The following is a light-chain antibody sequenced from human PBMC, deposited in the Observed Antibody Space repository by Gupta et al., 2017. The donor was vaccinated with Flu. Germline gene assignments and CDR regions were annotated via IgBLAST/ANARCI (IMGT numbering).Light chain of an antibody. J-gene: IGLJ2*01. Sequence: HSALPQPPSVPGSPGPSLSISCTATSSDVGASNSVSWYQHHPGKAPKLMIYDVSDRPSGVSDRFSGSKSGNTAPLTISGLQAEDEADYYCSSYTTRSTVVFGGGTKVTVL. CDR3: SSYTTRSTVV. V-gene: IGLV2-14*03. CDR1: SSDVGASNS. CDR2: DVS.